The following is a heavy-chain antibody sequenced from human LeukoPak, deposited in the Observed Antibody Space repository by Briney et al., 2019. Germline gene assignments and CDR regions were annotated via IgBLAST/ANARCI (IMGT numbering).Heavy chain of an antibody. J-gene: IGHJ1*01. CDR2: INHSGST. Sequence: SETLSLTCAVYGGSFSGYYWSWIRQPPGKGLEWIGEINHSGSTNYNPSLKSRVTISVDTSKNQFSLKLSSVTAADTAVYYCARGRPYSSSWCPYQHWGQGTLVTVSS. V-gene: IGHV4-34*01. CDR1: GGSFSGYY. D-gene: IGHD6-13*01. CDR3: ARGRPYSSSWCPYQH.